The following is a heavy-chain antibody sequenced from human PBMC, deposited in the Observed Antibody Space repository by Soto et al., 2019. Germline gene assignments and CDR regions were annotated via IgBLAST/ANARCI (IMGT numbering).Heavy chain of an antibody. CDR3: PGDPYYYGSAF. D-gene: IGHD3-10*01. Sequence: GGSLRLSCAASGLRFSDHYMTGISKAPGKGLEWVSKISGGGTTMYYADSVKGRFTVSRDNAKNSLYLQMNSLRAEDTAVYYCPGDPYYYGSAFWGQGALVTVSA. V-gene: IGHV3-11*01. CDR2: ISGGGTTM. CDR1: GLRFSDHY. J-gene: IGHJ4*02.